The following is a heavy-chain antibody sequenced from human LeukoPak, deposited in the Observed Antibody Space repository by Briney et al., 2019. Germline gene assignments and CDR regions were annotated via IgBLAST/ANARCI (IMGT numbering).Heavy chain of an antibody. Sequence: GASVKVSCKASVGTFSSYAISWVRQAPGQGLEWMGGLIPIFGTANYAQNFQGRVTMTRDMSTSTVYMELSSLRSEDTAVYYCARERGLDGSGSYYNAGSYYYYMDVWGKGTTVTVSS. J-gene: IGHJ6*03. CDR1: VGTFSSYA. V-gene: IGHV1-69*05. CDR3: ARERGLDGSGSYYNAGSYYYYMDV. D-gene: IGHD3-10*01. CDR2: LIPIFGTA.